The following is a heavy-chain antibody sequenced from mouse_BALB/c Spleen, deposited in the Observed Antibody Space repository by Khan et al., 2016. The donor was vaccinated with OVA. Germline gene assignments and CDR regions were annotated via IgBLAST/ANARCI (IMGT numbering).Heavy chain of an antibody. CDR3: TRLAYYYDSEGFAY. J-gene: IGHJ3*01. CDR1: GFTFSTYG. Sequence: VESGGDLVKPGGSLKLSCAASGFTFSTYGMSWVRQTPDKRLEWVATVSTGGGYTYYSDSVKGRFTISRDNAKNTLYLQMSGLKSEDTAMFYWTRLAYYYDSEGFAYWGQGTLVTVSA. CDR2: VSTGGGYT. V-gene: IGHV5-6*01. D-gene: IGHD1-1*01.